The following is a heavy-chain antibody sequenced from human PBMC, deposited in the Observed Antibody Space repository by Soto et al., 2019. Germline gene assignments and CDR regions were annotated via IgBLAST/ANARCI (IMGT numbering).Heavy chain of an antibody. Sequence: SETLSLTCTVSGGSISSSSYYWGWIRQPPGKGLEWIGSIYYSGSTYYNPSLKSRVTISVDTSKNQFSLKLSSVTAADTAVYYCARPYQDTAMVSAYYYGMDGWGQGTTVTVXS. J-gene: IGHJ6*02. V-gene: IGHV4-39*01. CDR1: GGSISSSSYY. CDR3: ARPYQDTAMVSAYYYGMDG. D-gene: IGHD5-18*01. CDR2: IYYSGST.